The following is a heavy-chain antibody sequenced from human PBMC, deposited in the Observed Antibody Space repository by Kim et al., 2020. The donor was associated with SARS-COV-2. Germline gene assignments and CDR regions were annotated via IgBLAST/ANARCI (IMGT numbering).Heavy chain of an antibody. D-gene: IGHD4-17*01. CDR3: ARGRTVTTFYYYYGMDV. V-gene: IGHV4-34*01. J-gene: IGHJ6*02. Sequence: LKSRVTISVDTSKNQFSLKRSSVTAADTAVYYCARGRTVTTFYYYYGMDVWGQGTTVTVSS.